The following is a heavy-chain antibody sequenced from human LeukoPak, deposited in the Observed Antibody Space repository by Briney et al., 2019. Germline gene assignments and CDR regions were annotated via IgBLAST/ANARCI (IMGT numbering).Heavy chain of an antibody. D-gene: IGHD3-10*01. CDR1: GGSISSDN. CDR2: SYHSGST. CDR3: ARGGHYYASGSYLAY. V-gene: IGHV4-59*01. J-gene: IGHJ4*02. Sequence: SETLSLTCTVSGGSISSDNWSWIRQPPGKGLEYIGCSYHSGSTNYNPSLNSRVTISIDTSKNHFSLKLNSVTAADTAVYFCARGGHYYASGSYLAYWGQGTLVTVSS.